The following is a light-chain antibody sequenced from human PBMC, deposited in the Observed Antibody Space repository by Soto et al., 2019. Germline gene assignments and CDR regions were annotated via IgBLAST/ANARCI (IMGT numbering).Light chain of an antibody. CDR1: SSDVGGYNY. J-gene: IGLJ1*01. V-gene: IGLV2-14*01. Sequence: QPVLTQPASVSGSPGLSITISCTGTSSDVGGYNYVSWYQQHPGKAPKLMIYEVSNRPSGVSNRFSGSKSGNTASLTISGLQAEDEADYYCSSYSSSSTYVFGTGTKLTVL. CDR3: SSYSSSSTYV. CDR2: EVS.